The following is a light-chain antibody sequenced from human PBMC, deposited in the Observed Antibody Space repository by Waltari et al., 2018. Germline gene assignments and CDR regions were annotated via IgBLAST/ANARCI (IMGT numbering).Light chain of an antibody. V-gene: IGLV2-14*01. CDR3: SSYTSSSTFV. J-gene: IGLJ2*01. CDR1: SSDVGGYNY. CDR2: DVS. Sequence: QSALTQPASASGSPGQSITISCTGTSSDVGGYNYVSWYQQHPGKAPKLMIYDVSKRPSGVSNRFSGSKSGNTASLTISGLQAEDEADYYCSSYTSSSTFVFGGGTKLTVL.